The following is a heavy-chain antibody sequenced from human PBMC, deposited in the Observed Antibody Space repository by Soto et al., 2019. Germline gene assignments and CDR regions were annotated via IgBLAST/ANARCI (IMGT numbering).Heavy chain of an antibody. Sequence: GGSLRLSCAASGFTFSSYWMHWVRQAPGKGLVWVSRINSDGSSTSYADSVKGRFTISRDNAKNTLYLQMNSLRAEDTAVYYCARVEGEHYYGMDVWGQGTTVTVSS. J-gene: IGHJ6*02. D-gene: IGHD1-26*01. CDR3: ARVEGEHYYGMDV. V-gene: IGHV3-74*01. CDR2: INSDGSST. CDR1: GFTFSSYW.